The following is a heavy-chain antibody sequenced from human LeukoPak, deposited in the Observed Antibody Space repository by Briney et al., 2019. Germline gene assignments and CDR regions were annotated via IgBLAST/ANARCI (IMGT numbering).Heavy chain of an antibody. J-gene: IGHJ4*02. V-gene: IGHV3-23*01. D-gene: IGHD1-26*01. CDR2: ISGSGGST. Sequence: GGSLRLSCAASGFTFSSYAMSRVRQAPGKGLEWVSAISGSGGSTYYADSVKGRFTISRDNSKNTLYLRMNSLRAEDTAVYYCAKDPQGLVGATRGYYFDYWGQGTLVTVSS. CDR3: AKDPQGLVGATRGYYFDY. CDR1: GFTFSSYA.